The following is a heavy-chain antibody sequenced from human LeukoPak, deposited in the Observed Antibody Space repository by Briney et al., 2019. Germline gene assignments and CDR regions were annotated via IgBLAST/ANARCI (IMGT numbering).Heavy chain of an antibody. Sequence: SETLSLTCTVSGVSIGSYYWSWIRQAPGKGLEWIGYIYVSGTRYAHYFQGRVTISVDRSRNKVHLKMSTVTSADTAVYYCARHIGGGIEDMDVWGKGTKVIVSS. J-gene: IGHJ6*03. CDR1: GVSIGSYY. D-gene: IGHD3-16*02. CDR2: IYVSGT. V-gene: IGHV4-59*08. CDR3: ARHIGGGIEDMDV.